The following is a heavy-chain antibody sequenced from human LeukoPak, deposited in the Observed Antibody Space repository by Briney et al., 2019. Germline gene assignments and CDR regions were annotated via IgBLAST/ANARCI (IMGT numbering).Heavy chain of an antibody. D-gene: IGHD2-2*01. CDR2: VSFDGRNK. V-gene: IGHV3-30*14. CDR3: ATQGRSSLFDY. Sequence: PGRSLRLSCEASGFSLSSYAFHWVSQAPGKGLEWVAFVSFDGRNKYYADSVKGRFTISRDNSKNTLYLQMNSLRAEDTAVYYCATQGRSSLFDYWGQGTLVTVSS. J-gene: IGHJ4*02. CDR1: GFSLSSYA.